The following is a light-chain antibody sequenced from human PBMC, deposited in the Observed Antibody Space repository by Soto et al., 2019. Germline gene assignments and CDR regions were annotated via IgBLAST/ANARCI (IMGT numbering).Light chain of an antibody. CDR2: DAF. CDR3: QQRSSWPLT. J-gene: IGKJ4*01. Sequence: IVLTQSPATLSLSPGERATISCRASQSVGSYFAWYQQKPGQAPRLLIYDAFSRATGIPARFSGSGSGTDFTLTISSLEPEDFAVYFCQQRSSWPLTFGGGTMVEIK. V-gene: IGKV3-11*01. CDR1: QSVGSY.